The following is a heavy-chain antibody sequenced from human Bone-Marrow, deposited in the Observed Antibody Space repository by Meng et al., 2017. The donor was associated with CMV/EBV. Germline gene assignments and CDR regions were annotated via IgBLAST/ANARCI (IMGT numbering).Heavy chain of an antibody. D-gene: IGHD3-10*01. CDR2: ISYDGSNK. V-gene: IGHV3-30*04. J-gene: IGHJ6*02. CDR3: ARDLRRPTYATSYYYYGMDV. CDR1: GFTFSSYA. Sequence: GGSLRLSCAASGFTFSSYAMHWVSQAPGKGPEWVAVISYDGSNKYYADSVKGRFTISRDNSKNTLYLQMNSLRAEDTAVYYCARDLRRPTYATSYYYYGMDVWGQGTTVTVSS.